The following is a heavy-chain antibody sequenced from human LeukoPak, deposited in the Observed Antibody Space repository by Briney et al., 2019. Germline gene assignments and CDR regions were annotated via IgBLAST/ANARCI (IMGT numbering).Heavy chain of an antibody. V-gene: IGHV1-18*01. CDR3: ARRSRNWSWMDV. D-gene: IGHD5-24*01. CDR2: ISAYNGNT. Sequence: ASVKVSCKASGYTFTNYALNWVRQAPGQGLEWMGWISAYNGNTNYAQRFQGRVTMTTDTSTSTAYMELGSLRSEDTAVYYCARRSRNWSWMDVWGQGTTVTVSS. J-gene: IGHJ6*02. CDR1: GYTFTNYA.